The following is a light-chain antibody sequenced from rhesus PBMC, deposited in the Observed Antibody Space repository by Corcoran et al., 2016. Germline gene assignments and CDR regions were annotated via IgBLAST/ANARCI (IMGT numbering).Light chain of an antibody. CDR2: FAK. Sequence: DIQMSQSPSSLSASVGDRVTITCRASQGISSYLNWYQQKPGKAPNLLIYFAKSLASGVPSRFSGSGSWSEFTLPIPSLQPEDSATYYCQQGDSNPRTFGQGTKVEFK. CDR3: QQGDSNPRT. J-gene: IGKJ1*01. V-gene: IGKV1-32*04. CDR1: QGISSY.